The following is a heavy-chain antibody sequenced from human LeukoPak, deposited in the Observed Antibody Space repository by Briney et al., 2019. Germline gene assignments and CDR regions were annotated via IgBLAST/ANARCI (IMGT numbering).Heavy chain of an antibody. Sequence: PSETLSLTCAVSCYSISSGYYGGWIRQPPGKGLEWIGSIYHSGSTYYNPSLKSRVTISVDTSKNQFSLKLSSVTAADTAVYYCARKAGSYYNYYFDYWGQGTLVTVSS. D-gene: IGHD3-10*01. CDR1: CYSISSGYY. CDR3: ARKAGSYYNYYFDY. V-gene: IGHV4-38-2*01. J-gene: IGHJ4*02. CDR2: IYHSGST.